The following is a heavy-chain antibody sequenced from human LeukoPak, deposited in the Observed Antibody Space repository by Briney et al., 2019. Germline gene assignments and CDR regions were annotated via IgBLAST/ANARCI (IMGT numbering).Heavy chain of an antibody. CDR2: IYYSGST. CDR1: GRSISSYY. Sequence: PSETLSLTCTVSGRSISSYYWGWSRQPPGKGLEWIGYIYYSGSTNYNPSLKSRVTISVDTSKNQFSLKLSSVNDADTAVYYCARDLGVMVRAFDIWGQGTMVTVSS. D-gene: IGHD5-18*01. J-gene: IGHJ3*02. CDR3: ARDLGVMVRAFDI. V-gene: IGHV4-59*12.